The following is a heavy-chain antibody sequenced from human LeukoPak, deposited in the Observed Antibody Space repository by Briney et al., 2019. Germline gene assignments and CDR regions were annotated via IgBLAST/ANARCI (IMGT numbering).Heavy chain of an antibody. Sequence: GGSLRLSCTASGFTFSGAAMHWVRQASGKGPEWVGHIRSKPNNYATAYAASVKGRFTISRDNSKNTAYLQMNSLKIEDTAVYYCTRPLGAAAGTYFDPWGQGTLVTVSS. D-gene: IGHD6-13*01. V-gene: IGHV3-73*01. CDR1: GFTFSGAA. J-gene: IGHJ5*02. CDR3: TRPLGAAAGTYFDP. CDR2: IRSKPNNYAT.